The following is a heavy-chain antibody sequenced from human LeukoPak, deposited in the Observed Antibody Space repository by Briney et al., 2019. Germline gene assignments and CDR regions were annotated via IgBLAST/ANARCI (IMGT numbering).Heavy chain of an antibody. V-gene: IGHV3-7*01. CDR2: IKEDGSEK. CDR3: ARDGNILTGYYADY. Sequence: PGGSLRLSCAASGFIFSSYWMSWVRQAPGRGLEWVANIKEDGSEKYYVDSVKGRFSISRDNAKNSLYLQINSLRAVDTAVYYCARDGNILTGYYADYWGQGTLVTVSS. J-gene: IGHJ4*02. D-gene: IGHD3-9*01. CDR1: GFIFSSYW.